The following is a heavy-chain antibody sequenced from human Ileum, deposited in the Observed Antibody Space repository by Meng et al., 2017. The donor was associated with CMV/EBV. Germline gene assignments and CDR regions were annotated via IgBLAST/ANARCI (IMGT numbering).Heavy chain of an antibody. J-gene: IGHJ6*02. CDR3: AAFTGDYGMDV. CDR1: VYTFTSYD. CDR2: MNPKSGNT. D-gene: IGHD4-11*01. V-gene: IGHV1-8*01. Sequence: ASVKVSCKASVYTFTSYDINWVRQATGQGLEWMGWMNPKSGNTGYAQKFQGRVTMTRNTSISTAYMELSSLRSEDTAVYYCAAFTGDYGMDVWGQGTTVTVSS.